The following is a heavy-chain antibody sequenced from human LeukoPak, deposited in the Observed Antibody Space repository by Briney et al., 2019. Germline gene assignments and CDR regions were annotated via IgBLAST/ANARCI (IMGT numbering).Heavy chain of an antibody. CDR2: IHYSGSS. CDR1: GGSISSNSYY. J-gene: IGHJ5*02. CDR3: ARGSGTYYVYNWFHP. V-gene: IGHV4-39*07. Sequence: SETLSLTCTVSGGSISSNSYYWGWIRQPPGKGLEWIGSIHYSGSSYYSPSLKSRVTMSVDTSKNQFSLRLSSVTAADTAMYYCARGSGTYYVYNWFHPWGQGTLVTVSS. D-gene: IGHD3-10*01.